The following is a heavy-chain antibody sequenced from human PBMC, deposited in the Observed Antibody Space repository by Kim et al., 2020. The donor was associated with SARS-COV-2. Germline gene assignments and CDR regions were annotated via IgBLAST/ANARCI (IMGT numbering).Heavy chain of an antibody. CDR2: IYYSGST. Sequence: SETLSLTCTVSGGSISSSSYYWGWIRQPPGKGLEWIGSIYYSGSTYYNPSLKSRVTISVDTSKNQFSLKLSSVTAADTAVYYCARRGTMPDVEHGMDVWGQGTTVTVSS. CDR1: GGSISSSSYY. CDR3: ARRGTMPDVEHGMDV. D-gene: IGHD2-2*01. V-gene: IGHV4-39*01. J-gene: IGHJ6*02.